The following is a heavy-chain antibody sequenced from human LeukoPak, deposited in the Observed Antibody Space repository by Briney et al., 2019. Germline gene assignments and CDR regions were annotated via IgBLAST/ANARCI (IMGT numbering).Heavy chain of an antibody. D-gene: IGHD3-3*01. Sequence: GGSLTLSCAAPGLTFTNYWMHWVRQAPGKGLESVAYIHPDGTEKYYMESLRGRFAISRDNAKNSLYLQMSNLRDEDTAVYYCTSRYDFWSGYFQGNYFDFWGQGYLVTVSS. V-gene: IGHV3-7*01. J-gene: IGHJ4*02. CDR1: GLTFTNYW. CDR3: TSRYDFWSGYFQGNYFDF. CDR2: IHPDGTEK.